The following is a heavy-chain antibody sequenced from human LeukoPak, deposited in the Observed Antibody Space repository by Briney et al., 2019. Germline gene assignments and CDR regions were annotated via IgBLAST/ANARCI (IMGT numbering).Heavy chain of an antibody. Sequence: GESLKISCKAFGYNFTRTSYWIGWVRQMPGKGLEWMGVIYPGDSDTRYSPSFEGQVTISVDKSINSAYLQWSGLKASDTAMYYCATPLYGGNGARDAFDIWGQGTMVTVSS. CDR2: IYPGDSDT. CDR3: ATPLYGGNGARDAFDI. V-gene: IGHV5-51*01. CDR1: GYNFTRTSYW. J-gene: IGHJ3*02. D-gene: IGHD4-23*01.